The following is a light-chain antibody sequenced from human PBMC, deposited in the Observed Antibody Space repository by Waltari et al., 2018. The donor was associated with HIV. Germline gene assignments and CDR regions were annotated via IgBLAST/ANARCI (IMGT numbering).Light chain of an antibody. CDR1: QSLLHSSNNKNP. V-gene: IGKV4-1*01. CDR3: QQFYNSPVT. CDR2: WAS. Sequence: DIVITQSPESLAVSLGERATINCRSSQSLLHSSNNKNPLAWYQQKAGQPPKLPIYWASTRESGVPDRFSGSGSGTDFTLTLTNFQGEDVAIYYCQQFYNSPVTFGGGTKVEI. J-gene: IGKJ4*01.